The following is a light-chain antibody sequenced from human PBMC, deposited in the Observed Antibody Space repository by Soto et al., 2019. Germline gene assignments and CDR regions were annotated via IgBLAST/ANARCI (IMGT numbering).Light chain of an antibody. J-gene: IGKJ2*01. CDR1: QSPLYSDGNTY. V-gene: IGKV2-30*01. CDR3: MQGTYWPYT. Sequence: DVVMTQSPLSLPVTLGQPASISCRSSQSPLYSDGNTYLSWFHQRPGQSPRRLIYKVSHRDSGVXDXXSGSGSGTDFTLQINRVEAEDLGVYSCMQGTYWPYTFGQGTKLEIK. CDR2: KVS.